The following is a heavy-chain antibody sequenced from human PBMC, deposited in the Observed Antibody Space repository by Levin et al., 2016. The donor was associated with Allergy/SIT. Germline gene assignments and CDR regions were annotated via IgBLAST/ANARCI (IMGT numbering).Heavy chain of an antibody. V-gene: IGHV1-46*01. Sequence: ASVKVSCKASRYTFTNHWMHWVRQAPGRGLEWMGVINPGGYIIVYAQKFQGRVTLTRDSSTSTVDMELSSLRSEDTAVYYCARDWSRASVAWWFDPWGQGTLVTVSS. D-gene: IGHD6-6*01. CDR1: RYTFTNHW. CDR3: ARDWSRASVAWWFDP. J-gene: IGHJ5*02. CDR2: INPGGYII.